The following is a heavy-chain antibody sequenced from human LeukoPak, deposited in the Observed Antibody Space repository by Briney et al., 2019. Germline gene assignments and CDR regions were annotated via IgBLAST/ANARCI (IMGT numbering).Heavy chain of an antibody. CDR2: ISGSGGST. V-gene: IGHV3-23*01. Sequence: GGSLRLSCAASGFTFSSYAMSWVRQAPGKGLEWVSAISGSGGSTYYADSVKGRFTISGDNSKNTLYLQMNSLRAEDTAVYYCATSGGYSSSPWYYYYGMDVWGQGTTVTVSS. CDR3: ATSGGYSSSPWYYYYGMDV. D-gene: IGHD6-6*01. CDR1: GFTFSSYA. J-gene: IGHJ6*02.